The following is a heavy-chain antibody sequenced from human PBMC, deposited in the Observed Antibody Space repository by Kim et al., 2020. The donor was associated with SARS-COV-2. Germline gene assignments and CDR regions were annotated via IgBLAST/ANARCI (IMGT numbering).Heavy chain of an antibody. CDR2: ISGSGGST. Sequence: GGSLSLSCAASGFTFSSYAMSWVRQAPGKGLEWVSAISGSGGSTYYADSVKGRFTISRDNSKNTLYLQMNSLRAEDTAVYYCANSGFYDILTGYYTLFDYWGQGTLVTVSS. V-gene: IGHV3-23*01. D-gene: IGHD3-9*01. J-gene: IGHJ4*02. CDR1: GFTFSSYA. CDR3: ANSGFYDILTGYYTLFDY.